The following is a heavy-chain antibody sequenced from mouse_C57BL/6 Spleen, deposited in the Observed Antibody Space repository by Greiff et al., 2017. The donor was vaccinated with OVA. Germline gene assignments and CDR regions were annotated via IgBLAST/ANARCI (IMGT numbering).Heavy chain of an antibody. D-gene: IGHD1-1*01. J-gene: IGHJ4*01. CDR1: GFTFSSYA. Sequence: EVKLMESGGGLVKPGGSLKLSCAASGFTFSSYAMSWVRQTPEKRLEWVATISDGGSYTYYPDNVKGRFTISRENAKNNLYLQMSHLKSEDTAMYYCARASGYYGPMDYWGQGTSVTVSS. CDR2: ISDGGSYT. V-gene: IGHV5-4*03. CDR3: ARASGYYGPMDY.